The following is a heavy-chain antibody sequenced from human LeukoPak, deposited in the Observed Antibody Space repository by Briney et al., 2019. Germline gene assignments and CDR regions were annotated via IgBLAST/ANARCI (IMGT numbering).Heavy chain of an antibody. V-gene: IGHV3-21*01. Sequence: PGGSLRLSCAASGFTFSSYSMNWVRQAPGKGLEWVSSISSSSSYIYYADSVKGRFTISRDNAKNSLYLQMNSLRAEDTAVYYCARLSPQTTTLDYWGQGTLVTVSS. CDR2: ISSSSSYI. CDR3: ARLSPQTTTLDY. CDR1: GFTFSSYS. J-gene: IGHJ4*02. D-gene: IGHD4-17*01.